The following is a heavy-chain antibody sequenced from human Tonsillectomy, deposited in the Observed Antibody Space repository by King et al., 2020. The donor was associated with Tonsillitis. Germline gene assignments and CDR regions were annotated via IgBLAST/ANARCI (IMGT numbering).Heavy chain of an antibody. CDR2: ISAYNGNT. Sequence: QLVQSGAEVKKPGASVKVSCKASGYTFTSYGISWVRQAPGQGLEWMGCISAYNGNTNYAQKLQGRVTMTTDTSTSTAYMELRSLRSDDTAVYYCARAILPAAIRFHYYYYMDVWGKGTTVTVSS. CDR1: GYTFTSYG. CDR3: ARAILPAAIRFHYYYYMDV. V-gene: IGHV1-18*01. D-gene: IGHD2-2*02. J-gene: IGHJ6*03.